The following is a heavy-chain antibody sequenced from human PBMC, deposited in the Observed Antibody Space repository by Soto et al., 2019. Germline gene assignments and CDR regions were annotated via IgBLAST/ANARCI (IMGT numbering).Heavy chain of an antibody. CDR3: ATEPVMIVVAAGAFDI. CDR1: GGTFISYA. CDR2: IIPIFGTA. D-gene: IGHD3-22*01. J-gene: IGHJ3*02. V-gene: IGHV1-69*13. Sequence: GASVKVSWKASGGTFISYAISWVRQAPGQGLEWMGGIIPIFGTANYAQKFQGRVTITADESTSTAYMELSSLRSEDTAVYYCATEPVMIVVAAGAFDIWGQGTMVTVSS.